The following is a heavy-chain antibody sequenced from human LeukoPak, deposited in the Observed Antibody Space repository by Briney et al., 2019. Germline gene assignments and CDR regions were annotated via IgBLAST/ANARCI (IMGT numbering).Heavy chain of an antibody. J-gene: IGHJ4*02. CDR2: IYSGGST. CDR1: GFTVSSNY. V-gene: IGHV3-66*01. Sequence: TGGSLRLSCAASGFTVSSNYMSWVRQAPGKGLEWVSVIYSGGSTYYADSVKGRFTISRDNSKNTLYLQMNSLRAEDTAVYYCAKRQILYYFDYWGQGTLVTVSS. CDR3: AKRQILYYFDY.